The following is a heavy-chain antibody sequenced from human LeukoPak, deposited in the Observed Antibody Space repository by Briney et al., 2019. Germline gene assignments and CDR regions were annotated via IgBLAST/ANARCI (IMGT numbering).Heavy chain of an antibody. J-gene: IGHJ4*02. Sequence: GESLKISCEASGYDFTYYWIGWVRQKSGKGLEWMGIIYPGDSNILYSSSSQGRMTISADKSISTVYLQLSGLKASDTAMYYCARQPSYSGSSFDYWGQGTLVTVSS. CDR3: ARQPSYSGSSFDY. V-gene: IGHV5-51*01. CDR2: IYPGDSNI. D-gene: IGHD1-26*01. CDR1: GYDFTYYW.